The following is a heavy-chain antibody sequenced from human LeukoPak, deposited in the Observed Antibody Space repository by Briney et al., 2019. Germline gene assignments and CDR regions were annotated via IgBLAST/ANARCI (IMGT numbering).Heavy chain of an antibody. CDR1: GGSISSDGYY. CDR3: ARTRSNYDDNYYYYYMDV. Sequence: PSETLSLTCSVSGGSISSDGYYWSWIRQPPTKGLEWIGFIYHSGTTYYNPSLKSRVTMSVDTSKNQFSLKLSSVTAADTAVYYCARTRSNYDDNYYYYYMDVWGKGTTVTVSS. D-gene: IGHD4-11*01. CDR2: IYHSGTT. V-gene: IGHV4-30-2*01. J-gene: IGHJ6*03.